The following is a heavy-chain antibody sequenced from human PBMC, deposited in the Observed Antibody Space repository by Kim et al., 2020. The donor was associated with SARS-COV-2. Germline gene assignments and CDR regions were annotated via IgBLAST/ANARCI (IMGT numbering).Heavy chain of an antibody. CDR2: IYYSRST. J-gene: IGHJ4*02. D-gene: IGHD3-3*01. CDR1: GGSTSSSTYY. V-gene: IGHV4-39*01. Sequence: SETLSLTCIVSGGSTSSSTYYWGWIRQPPGKGLEWIGTIYYSRSTYYNPSLKSRVTISVDTSKNQFSLNLSSVTAADTAVYYCARVRSGQRGWLDYWGQGTLVTVSS. CDR3: ARVRSGQRGWLDY.